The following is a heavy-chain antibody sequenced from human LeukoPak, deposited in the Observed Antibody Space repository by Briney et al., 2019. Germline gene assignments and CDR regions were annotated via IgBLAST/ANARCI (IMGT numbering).Heavy chain of an antibody. Sequence: PSETLSLTCTVSGGSIGSYYWSWIRQPPGKGLEWIGYIYYSGSTNYNPSLKSRVTISVDTSKNQFSLKLSSVTAADTAVYYCARRSYYDSSGFITWGQGTLVTVSS. J-gene: IGHJ4*02. CDR1: GGSIGSYY. CDR2: IYYSGST. CDR3: ARRSYYDSSGFIT. D-gene: IGHD3-22*01. V-gene: IGHV4-59*08.